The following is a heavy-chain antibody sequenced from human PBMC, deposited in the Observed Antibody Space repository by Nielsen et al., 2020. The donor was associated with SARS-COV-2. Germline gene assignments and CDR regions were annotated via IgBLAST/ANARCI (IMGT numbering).Heavy chain of an antibody. V-gene: IGHV3-23*01. J-gene: IGHJ6*03. CDR3: ARGVYEEYYYYYMDV. D-gene: IGHD2/OR15-2a*01. CDR2: ISGSGGST. CDR1: GFTFSSYA. Sequence: GESLKISCAASGFTFSSYAMSWVRQAPGKGLEWVSAISGSGGSTYYADSVKGRFTISRDNSKNTLYLQMNSLGAEDTAVYYCARGVYEEYYYYYMDVWGKGTTVTVSS.